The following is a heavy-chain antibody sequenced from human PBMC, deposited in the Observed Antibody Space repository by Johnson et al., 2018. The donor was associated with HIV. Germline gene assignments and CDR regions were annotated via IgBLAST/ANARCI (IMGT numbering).Heavy chain of an antibody. J-gene: IGHJ3*02. V-gene: IGHV3-48*04. Sequence: VQLVESGGGVVQPGRSLRLSCAASGFTVSSNYMSWVRQAPGKGLEWVSGISGSSLTTYYADSVKGRFTISRDNAKNTLYLQMSSLRTEDTAVYYCAWSCYNDVFDIWGQGTMVTVSS. D-gene: IGHD2-15*01. CDR3: AWSCYNDVFDI. CDR1: GFTVSSNY. CDR2: SGSSLTT.